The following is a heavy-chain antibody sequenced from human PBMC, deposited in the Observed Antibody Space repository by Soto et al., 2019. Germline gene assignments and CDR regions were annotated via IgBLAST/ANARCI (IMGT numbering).Heavy chain of an antibody. CDR3: AGTTSLQWYYMDV. V-gene: IGHV3-33*01. CDR1: GFTFSSYG. J-gene: IGHJ6*03. Sequence: GGSLRLSCAASGFTFSSYGMHWVRQAPGKGLEWVAVIWYDGSNKYYADSVKGRFTISRDNSKNTPYLQMNSLTPEDTAVYYCAGTTSLQWYYMDVWGKGTTVTVYS. CDR2: IWYDGSNK. D-gene: IGHD1-7*01.